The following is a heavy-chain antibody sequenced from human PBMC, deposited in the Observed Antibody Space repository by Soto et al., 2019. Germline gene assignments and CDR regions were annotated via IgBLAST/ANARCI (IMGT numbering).Heavy chain of an antibody. CDR2: ILPIFATA. CDR3: AGRCDSTTCLGHVEY. D-gene: IGHD2-2*01. J-gene: IGHJ4*02. CDR1: GGTFNNYV. V-gene: IGHV1-69*06. Sequence: QVQLVQSGAEVKKPGSSVKVSCKASGGTFNNYVVNWVRQAPGQGLEWLGGILPIFATANYAQKFQGRVTIPADKSTSTAYMELTSLRSEDTAVYYCAGRCDSTTCLGHVEYWGQGTLVTVAS.